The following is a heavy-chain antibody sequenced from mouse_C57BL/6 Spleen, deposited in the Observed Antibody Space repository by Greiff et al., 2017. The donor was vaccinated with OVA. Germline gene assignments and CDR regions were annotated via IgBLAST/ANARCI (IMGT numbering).Heavy chain of an antibody. CDR1: GFTFSSYT. Sequence: EVQEVESGGGLVKPGGSLKLSCAASGFTFSSYTMSWVRQTPEKRLEWVATISGGGGNTYYPDSVKGRFTISRDNAKNTLYLQMSSLRSEDTALYYCARQGGLPSWFAYWGQGTLVTVSA. D-gene: IGHD2-4*01. CDR2: ISGGGGNT. CDR3: ARQGGLPSWFAY. J-gene: IGHJ3*01. V-gene: IGHV5-9*01.